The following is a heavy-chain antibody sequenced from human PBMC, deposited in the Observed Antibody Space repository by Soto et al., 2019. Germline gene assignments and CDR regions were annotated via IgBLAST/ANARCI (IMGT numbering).Heavy chain of an antibody. Sequence: QTRPVPXAISLDVVSGTVNAWNWIRPSPSRGLEWLGRTYYRSKWYNDYAVSVKSRITINPDTSKNQFSLQLNSVTPEDTAVYYCASSRRQYTSAFDLWGQGTMVTVSS. CDR3: ASSRRQYTSAFDL. D-gene: IGHD1-1*01. J-gene: IGHJ3*01. CDR2: TYYRSKWYN. CDR1: LDVVSGTVNA. V-gene: IGHV6-1*01.